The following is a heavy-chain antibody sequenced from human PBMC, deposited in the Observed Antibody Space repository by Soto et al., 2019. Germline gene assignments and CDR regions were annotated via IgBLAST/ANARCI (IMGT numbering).Heavy chain of an antibody. CDR1: GFTFSSYA. J-gene: IGHJ6*02. D-gene: IGHD1-1*01. CDR3: ARDSPNDWQSPYYYYYGMDV. V-gene: IGHV3-30-3*01. CDR2: ISYDGSNK. Sequence: PGGSLRLSCAASGFTFSSYAMHWVRQAPGKGLEWVAVISYDGSNKYYADSVKGRFTISRDNSKNTLYLQMNSLRAEDTAVYYCARDSPNDWQSPYYYYYGMDVWGQGTTVTVSS.